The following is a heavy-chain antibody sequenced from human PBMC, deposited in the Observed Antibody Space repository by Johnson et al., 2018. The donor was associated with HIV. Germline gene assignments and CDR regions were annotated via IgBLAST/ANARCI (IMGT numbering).Heavy chain of an antibody. Sequence: QVQLVESGGGLVQPGGSLRLSCAASGISVSGYYMSWVRQAPGKGLEWVSYISSSGSTIYYADSVKGRFTISRDNAKNSLYLQMNSRRAEDTAVSYCARIAVVFQHDAVDIWGQGTMVTVSS. CDR1: GISVSGYY. V-gene: IGHV3-11*04. J-gene: IGHJ3*02. CDR2: ISSSGSTI. D-gene: IGHD2-15*01. CDR3: ARIAVVFQHDAVDI.